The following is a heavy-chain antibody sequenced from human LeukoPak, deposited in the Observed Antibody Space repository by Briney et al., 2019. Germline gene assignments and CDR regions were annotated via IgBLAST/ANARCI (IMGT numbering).Heavy chain of an antibody. CDR1: GFTFSDYY. CDR2: ISSSGSTI. D-gene: IGHD2-8*01. CDR3: ARGDLYCTNGVCYEDY. V-gene: IGHV3-11*01. Sequence: GGSLRLSCAASGFTFSDYYMSWIRQAPGKGLEWVSYISSSGSTIYYADSVKGRFTISRDNAKNSLYLQMNSLRAEDTAVYYCARGDLYCTNGVCYEDYWGQGTLVTVSS. J-gene: IGHJ4*02.